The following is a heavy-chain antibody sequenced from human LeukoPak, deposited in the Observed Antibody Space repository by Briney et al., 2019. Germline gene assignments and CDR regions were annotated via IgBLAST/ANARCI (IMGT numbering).Heavy chain of an antibody. D-gene: IGHD2-2*01. V-gene: IGHV3-21*01. CDR3: ARESSSTTWAFDY. CDR1: GFTVSSNY. CDR2: ISSSSSYI. J-gene: IGHJ4*02. Sequence: PGGSLRLSCAASGFTVSSNYMSWVRQAPGKGLEWVSSISSSSSYIYYADSVKGRFTISRDNAKNSLYLQMNSLRAEDTAVYYCARESSSTTWAFDYWGQGTLVTVSS.